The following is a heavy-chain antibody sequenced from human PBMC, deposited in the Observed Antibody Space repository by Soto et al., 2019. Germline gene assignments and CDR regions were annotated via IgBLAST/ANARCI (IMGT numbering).Heavy chain of an antibody. Sequence: GESLKISCEASGYSFIRHWIGWVRQMPGKGPEWMGTMYPGNGDTLYSPSVKGQVTVSADNSIATAYLQWSNLKASDTAIYYCGGQMRYEYGMDVWGKGTTVTVSS. CDR2: MYPGNGDT. D-gene: IGHD2-15*01. V-gene: IGHV5-51*01. CDR3: GGQMRYEYGMDV. CDR1: GYSFIRHW. J-gene: IGHJ6*04.